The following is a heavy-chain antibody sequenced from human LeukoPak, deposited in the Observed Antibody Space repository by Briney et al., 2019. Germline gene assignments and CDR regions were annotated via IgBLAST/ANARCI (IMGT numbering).Heavy chain of an antibody. D-gene: IGHD7-27*01. CDR2: IYSGGST. Sequence: GRSLRLSCAASGFTVSSNYMSWVRQAPGKGLEWVSVIYSGGSTYYADSVKGRFTISRDDSKNTLSLQMNSLRVEDTAVYYCARDLAWGAFDYWGQGTLVTVSS. V-gene: IGHV3-53*01. CDR3: ARDLAWGAFDY. J-gene: IGHJ4*02. CDR1: GFTVSSNY.